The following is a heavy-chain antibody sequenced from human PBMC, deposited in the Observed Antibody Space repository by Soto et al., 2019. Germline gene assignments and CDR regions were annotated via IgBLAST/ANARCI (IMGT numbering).Heavy chain of an antibody. D-gene: IGHD6-25*01. CDR3: VREMWTRSGPQTFFDY. Sequence: QVQLVQSEGELRQPGASVTVSCRASGYTFTSYGIIWVRQAPGQGLEWMGYISPNSGATTYAQNLQGRLTLTTDTSPSTAYMELRGLSSDDTAIYSCVREMWTRSGPQTFFDYWGLGALGTVSS. J-gene: IGHJ4*02. V-gene: IGHV1-18*01. CDR2: ISPNSGAT. CDR1: GYTFTSYG.